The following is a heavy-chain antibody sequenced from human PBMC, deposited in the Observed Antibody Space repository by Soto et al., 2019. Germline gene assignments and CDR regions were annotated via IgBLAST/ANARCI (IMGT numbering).Heavy chain of an antibody. J-gene: IGHJ3*02. CDR2: IYYSGST. Sequence: SETLSLTCTVSGGSISSYYWSWIRQPPGKGLEWIGYIYYSGSTNYNPSLKSRVTISVDTSKNQFSLKLSSVTAADTAVYYCARGAPSSSWRYDIWGQGTMVTVSS. V-gene: IGHV4-59*01. CDR3: ARGAPSSSWRYDI. CDR1: GGSISSYY. D-gene: IGHD6-13*01.